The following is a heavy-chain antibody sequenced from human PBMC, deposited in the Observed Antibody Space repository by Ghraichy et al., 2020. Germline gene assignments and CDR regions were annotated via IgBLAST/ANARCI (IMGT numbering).Heavy chain of an antibody. CDR2: ILGTGST. Sequence: SETLSLTCTVSGGSISGDYWDWIRQAPGKGLEWIGYILGTGSTNYNPSLKSRVTLSIDTSKNQFSLKLSSVAAADTAVYYCARHVWGSGFNYWGRGTLVTVSS. J-gene: IGHJ4*02. V-gene: IGHV4-59*08. D-gene: IGHD3-10*01. CDR3: ARHVWGSGFNY. CDR1: GGSISGDY.